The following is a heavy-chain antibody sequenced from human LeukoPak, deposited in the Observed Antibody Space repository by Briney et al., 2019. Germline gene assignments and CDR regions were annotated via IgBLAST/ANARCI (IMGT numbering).Heavy chain of an antibody. J-gene: IGHJ3*02. CDR2: IYSGGST. V-gene: IGHV3-66*02. CDR3: ARGLGTIFGVVNDAFDI. D-gene: IGHD3-3*01. Sequence: GRSLRLSCAASGFTVSSNYMSWVRQAPGKGLEWVSVIYSGGSTYYADSVKGRFTISRDNSKNTLYLQMNSLRAEDTAVYYCARGLGTIFGVVNDAFDIWGQGTMVTVSS. CDR1: GFTVSSNY.